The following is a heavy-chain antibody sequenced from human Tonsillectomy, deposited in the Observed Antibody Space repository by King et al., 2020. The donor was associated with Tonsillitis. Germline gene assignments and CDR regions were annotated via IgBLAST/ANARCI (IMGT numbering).Heavy chain of an antibody. J-gene: IGHJ4*02. CDR1: GGSFSGYY. V-gene: IGHV4-34*01. CDR2: INHSGST. CDR3: ARGSRGYSYGYNDY. Sequence: VQLQQWGAGLLKPSETLSLTCAVYGGSFSGYYWSWIRQPPGKGLEWIGEINHSGSTNYNPSLKSRVTISVDTSKNQFSLKLSSVTATDTAVYYCARGSRGYSYGYNDYWGQGTLVTVSS. D-gene: IGHD5-18*01.